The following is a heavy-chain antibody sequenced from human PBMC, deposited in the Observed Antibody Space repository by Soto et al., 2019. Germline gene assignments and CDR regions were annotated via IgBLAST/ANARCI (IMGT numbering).Heavy chain of an antibody. Sequence: GGSLRLSCAASGFTFSYYYMSWIRQAPGKGPEWVSYISSSGSTIYYADSVKGRFTISRDNAKNSLYLQMNSLRAEDTAVYYCARDSSGPSSIDYWGQGTLVTVSS. V-gene: IGHV3-11*01. CDR1: GFTFSYYY. J-gene: IGHJ4*02. CDR3: ARDSSGPSSIDY. CDR2: ISSSGSTI.